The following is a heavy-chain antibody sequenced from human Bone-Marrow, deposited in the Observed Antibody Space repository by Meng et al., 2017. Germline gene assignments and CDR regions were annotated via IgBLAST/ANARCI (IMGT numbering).Heavy chain of an antibody. J-gene: IGHJ4*02. D-gene: IGHD1-14*01. CDR3: AREASPEYYFDY. Sequence: QVQLQESGPGLVKPSQNLSLTCTVSGGSISSGGYYWSWIRQHPGKGLEWIGYIYYSGSTYYNPSLKSRVTISVDTSKNQFSLKLSSVTAADTAVYYCAREASPEYYFDYWGQGTLVTVSS. CDR1: GGSISSGGYY. CDR2: IYYSGST. V-gene: IGHV4-31*03.